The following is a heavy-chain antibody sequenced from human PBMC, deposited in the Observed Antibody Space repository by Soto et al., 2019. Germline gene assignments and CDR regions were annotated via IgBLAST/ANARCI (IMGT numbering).Heavy chain of an antibody. D-gene: IGHD6-13*01. V-gene: IGHV4-39*02. CDR3: ARGRLGSTWYRGNFDY. Sequence: SETLSLTCTVSGGSISSSSYYWGWIRQPPGKGLEWIGSIYYSGSTYYNPSLKSRVTISVDTSKNQFSLQLSPVTAADTAVYYCARGRLGSTWYRGNFDYWGQGTLVTVSS. J-gene: IGHJ4*02. CDR1: GGSISSSSYY. CDR2: IYYSGST.